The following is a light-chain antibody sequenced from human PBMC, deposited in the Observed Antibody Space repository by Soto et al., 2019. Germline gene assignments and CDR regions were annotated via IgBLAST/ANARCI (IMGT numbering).Light chain of an antibody. V-gene: IGKV1-5*03. CDR3: HKYNTYSM. Sequence: DIQMTQSPSTLSASVGDRVTITCRASQNIIRWLAWYQQKPGKAPKLLIYKASSLESGVPSRFSGSGSGTDFTLTISSLQPDDFATYYCHKYNTYSMFGQGTKVEIK. CDR2: KAS. CDR1: QNIIRW. J-gene: IGKJ1*01.